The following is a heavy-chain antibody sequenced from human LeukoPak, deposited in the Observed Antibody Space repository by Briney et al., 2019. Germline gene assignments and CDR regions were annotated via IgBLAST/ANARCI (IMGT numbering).Heavy chain of an antibody. CDR2: IKQDGSEK. CDR1: GFTFSSYW. J-gene: IGHJ6*02. V-gene: IGHV3-7*01. D-gene: IGHD3-3*01. Sequence: GRSLRLSCAASGFTFSSYWMSWVRQAPGKGLEWVANIKQDGSEKYYVDSVKGRFTISRDNAKNSLYLQMNSLRAEDTAVYYCARAPPPFTIFGVVRPLGMDVWGQGTTVTVSS. CDR3: ARAPPPFTIFGVVRPLGMDV.